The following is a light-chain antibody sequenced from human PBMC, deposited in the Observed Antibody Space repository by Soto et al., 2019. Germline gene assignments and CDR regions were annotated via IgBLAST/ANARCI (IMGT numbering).Light chain of an antibody. CDR3: TSYVGNDIWV. CDR1: SSDVGAYKY. J-gene: IGLJ3*02. Sequence: QSALTQPPSASGSPGQSVTISCTGTSSDVGAYKYVSWYQQYPGKAPKLRMYEVTKRPAGVPDRFSGSKSGNTAALTVSGLQAEDEADYYCTSYVGNDIWVFGGGTKLTVL. V-gene: IGLV2-8*01. CDR2: EVT.